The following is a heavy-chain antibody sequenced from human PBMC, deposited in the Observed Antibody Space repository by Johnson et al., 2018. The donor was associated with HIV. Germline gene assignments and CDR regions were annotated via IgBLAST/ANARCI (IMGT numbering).Heavy chain of an antibody. CDR3: AKDVNWGVGGAFDI. V-gene: IGHV3-11*01. D-gene: IGHD7-27*01. CDR1: GFTVTSDY. Sequence: QVHLVESGGGLVQPGGSLRLSCAASGFTVTSDYMSWVRQAPGKGLEWVSSISATGITLYYADSVKGRFTISRDNAKNSLYLQMNSLRAEDTALYYCAKDVNWGVGGAFDIWGQGTMVTVSS. J-gene: IGHJ3*02. CDR2: ISATGITL.